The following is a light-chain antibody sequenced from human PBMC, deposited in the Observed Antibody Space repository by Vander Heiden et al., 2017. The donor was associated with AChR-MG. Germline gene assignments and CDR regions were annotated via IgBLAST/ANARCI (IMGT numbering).Light chain of an antibody. CDR1: SSDIDDSHY. CDR2: DVT. Sequence: QSALTQPASVSGSPGQSITISCTGTSSDIDDSHYVSWYQQHPGKAPKLIIYDVTWRPSGVSNRFSGSKSGSTASLTISGLQTEDEADYYCSSHTSKNDLDVFGPGTKVTVL. V-gene: IGLV2-14*03. CDR3: SSHTSKNDLDV. J-gene: IGLJ1*01.